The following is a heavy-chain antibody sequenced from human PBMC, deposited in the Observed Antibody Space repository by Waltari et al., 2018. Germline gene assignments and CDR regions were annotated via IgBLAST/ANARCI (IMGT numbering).Heavy chain of an antibody. Sequence: VQLVESGGGLVQPGGSLRLSCAASGFTFSSYWMSGVRQAPGKGRGWVANIKQDGSEKYYVDSVKGRFTISRGNAKNSLYLQMNSLRAEDTAVYYCARDRISCFDCWGQGTLVTVSS. CDR1: GFTFSSYW. J-gene: IGHJ4*02. CDR2: IKQDGSEK. V-gene: IGHV3-7*03. CDR3: ARDRISCFDC.